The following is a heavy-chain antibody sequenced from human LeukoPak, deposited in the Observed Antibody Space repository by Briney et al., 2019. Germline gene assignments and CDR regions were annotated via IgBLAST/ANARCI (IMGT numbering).Heavy chain of an antibody. CDR1: GFTFSSYG. Sequence: GRSLRLSCAASGFTFSSYGMHWVRQAPGKGLEWVAVISYDGSNKYYADSVKGRFTISRDNSKNTLYLQMSSLRAEDTAVYYCAKGGYYDILTGYQFDYWGQGTLVTVSS. CDR2: ISYDGSNK. J-gene: IGHJ4*02. CDR3: AKGGYYDILTGYQFDY. D-gene: IGHD3-9*01. V-gene: IGHV3-30*18.